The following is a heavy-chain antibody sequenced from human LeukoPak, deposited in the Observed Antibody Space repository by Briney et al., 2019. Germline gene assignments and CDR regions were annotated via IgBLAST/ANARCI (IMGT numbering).Heavy chain of an antibody. CDR2: INHSGST. V-gene: IGHV4-34*01. J-gene: IGHJ3*02. CDR3: ARVPDPITIFGVVIMDDAFDI. D-gene: IGHD3-3*01. CDR1: GGSFSGYY. Sequence: SXTXXLTCAVYGGSFSGYYWSWIRQPPGKGLEWIGEINHSGSTNYNTSLKSRVTISVDTSKNQFSLKLSSVPAADTAVYYCARVPDPITIFGVVIMDDAFDIWGQGTMVTVSS.